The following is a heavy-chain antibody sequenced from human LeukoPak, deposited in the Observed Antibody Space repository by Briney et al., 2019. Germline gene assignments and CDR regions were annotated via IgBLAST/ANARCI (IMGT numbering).Heavy chain of an antibody. Sequence: GGSLRLSCAASGFTFSSYNMNWVRQAPGKGLEWVSSICSSSSYVYSADSVKGRFTISRDNAKNSLYLQMNSLRAEDTAVYYCARGDDYVWGSYRYADYWGQGTLVAVSS. CDR1: GFTFSSYN. CDR2: ICSSSSYV. D-gene: IGHD3-16*02. CDR3: ARGDDYVWGSYRYADY. V-gene: IGHV3-21*01. J-gene: IGHJ4*02.